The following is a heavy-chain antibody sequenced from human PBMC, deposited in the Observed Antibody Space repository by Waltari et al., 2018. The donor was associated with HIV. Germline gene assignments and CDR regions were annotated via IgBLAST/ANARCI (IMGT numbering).Heavy chain of an antibody. V-gene: IGHV7-4-1*02. CDR3: ARDAGTMIAAAGTGGAFDI. D-gene: IGHD6-13*01. J-gene: IGHJ3*02. CDR1: GYTFTSYA. Sequence: QVQLVQSGSELKKPGASVKVSCKASGYTFTSYAMNWVRQAPGQGLEWMGWINTNTVNRTYAQVFTGRFVFSLDTSGSTAYLQISSLKAEDTAVYYCARDAGTMIAAAGTGGAFDIWGQGTMVTVSS. CDR2: INTNTVNR.